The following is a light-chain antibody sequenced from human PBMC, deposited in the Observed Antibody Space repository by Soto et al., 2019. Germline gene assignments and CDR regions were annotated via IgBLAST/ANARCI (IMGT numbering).Light chain of an antibody. CDR3: MQGTHWPPYT. CDR1: QSLLYSDGNTH. V-gene: IGKV2-30*01. J-gene: IGKJ2*01. CDR2: KVS. Sequence: DVVMTQSPLSLPVTLGQPASISCRSSQSLLYSDGNTHLNWFHQRPGQSPRRLIYKVSNRDSGVPDRFSGRGSGTDFTLKISRVEPEDVGVYYCMQGTHWPPYTFGQGTKLEIK.